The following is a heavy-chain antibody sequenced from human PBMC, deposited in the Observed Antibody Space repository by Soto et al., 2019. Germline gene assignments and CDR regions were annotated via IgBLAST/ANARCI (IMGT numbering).Heavy chain of an antibody. CDR1: GFMFSSYT. Sequence: GGSLRLSCAASGFMFSSYTMSWVRQAPGKGLEWVSAISGTSATIYYADSVKGRFTISRDNSKNTLYLQMNSLRAEDTAIYYCAKRTCLLSSTCPGGPHFDSWGQGALVTVSS. CDR2: ISGTSATI. V-gene: IGHV3-23*01. CDR3: AKRTCLLSSTCPGGPHFDS. D-gene: IGHD2-2*01. J-gene: IGHJ4*02.